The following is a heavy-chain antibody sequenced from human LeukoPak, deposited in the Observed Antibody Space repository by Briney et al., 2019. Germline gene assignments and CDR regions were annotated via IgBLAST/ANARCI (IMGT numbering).Heavy chain of an antibody. V-gene: IGHV1-69*13. CDR1: GGTSSSYA. J-gene: IGHJ6*02. D-gene: IGHD5-18*01. CDR2: IIPIFGTA. Sequence: ASVKVSCKASGGTSSSYAISWVRQAPGQGLEWMGGIIPIFGTANYAQKFQGRVTITADESTSTAYMELSSLRSEDTAVYYCARDGNRGYGYGLGYYYGMDVWGQGTTVTVSS. CDR3: ARDGNRGYGYGLGYYYGMDV.